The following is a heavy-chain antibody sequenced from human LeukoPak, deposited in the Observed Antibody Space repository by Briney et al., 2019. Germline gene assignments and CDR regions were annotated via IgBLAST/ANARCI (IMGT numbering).Heavy chain of an antibody. D-gene: IGHD5-12*01. V-gene: IGHV4-59*01. J-gene: IGHJ4*02. CDR3: ARQRWLRGQTDY. CDR1: GGSISSYY. Sequence: ASETLFLTCTVSGGSISSYYWSWIRQPPGKGLEWIGYIYYSGSTNYNPSLKSRVTISVDTFKNQFSLKLSSVTAADTAVYYCARQRWLRGQTDYWGQGTLVTVSS. CDR2: IYYSGST.